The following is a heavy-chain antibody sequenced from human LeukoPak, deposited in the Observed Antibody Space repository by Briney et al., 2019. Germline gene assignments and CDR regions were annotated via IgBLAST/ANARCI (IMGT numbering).Heavy chain of an antibody. D-gene: IGHD1-26*01. CDR2: IYHSGST. Sequence: SETLSLTCTVSGYSISSDYYWGWSRPPAGKGLEWIGSIYHSGSTYYNPSIKSGVTISVETSKKQFCLKVSFVTAADTAVYFCARVGIDSGSFADFDYWGQGTLVTVSS. J-gene: IGHJ4*02. CDR1: GYSISSDYY. V-gene: IGHV4-38-2*02. CDR3: ARVGIDSGSFADFDY.